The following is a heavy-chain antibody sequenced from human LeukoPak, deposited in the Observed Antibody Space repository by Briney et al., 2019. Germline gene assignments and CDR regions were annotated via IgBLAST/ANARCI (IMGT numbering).Heavy chain of an antibody. CDR1: GGSFSGYY. J-gene: IGHJ4*02. D-gene: IGHD4-17*01. V-gene: IGHV4-4*07. Sequence: SETLSLTCAVYGGSFSGYYWSWIRQPAGEGLEWIGRLHTSGSTHYNLSLKSRVTMSVDTSKNQFSLKLSSVTAADTAVYYCARDFGYGDYFFDDWGQGTLVTVSS. CDR2: LHTSGST. CDR3: ARDFGYGDYFFDD.